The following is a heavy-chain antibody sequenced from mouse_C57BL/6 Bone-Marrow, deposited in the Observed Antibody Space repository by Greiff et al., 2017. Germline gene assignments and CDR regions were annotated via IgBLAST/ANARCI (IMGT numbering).Heavy chain of an antibody. CDR2: IYPGDGDT. Sequence: QVQLQQSGPELVKPGASVKISCKASGYAFSSSWMNWVKQRPGKGLEWIGRIYPGDGDTNYNGKFKGKATLTADKSSSTAYMQLSSLTSEDSAVYFCARRGQLRPYYYAMDYWGQGTSVTVSS. J-gene: IGHJ4*01. CDR3: ARRGQLRPYYYAMDY. CDR1: GYAFSSSW. V-gene: IGHV1-82*01. D-gene: IGHD3-2*02.